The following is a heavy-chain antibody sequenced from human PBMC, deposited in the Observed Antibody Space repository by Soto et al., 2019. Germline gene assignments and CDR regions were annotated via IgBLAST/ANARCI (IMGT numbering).Heavy chain of an antibody. V-gene: IGHV1-8*01. CDR1: GYSFISYD. D-gene: IGHD2-15*01. J-gene: IGHJ4*02. CDR2: MNPNSGNT. CDR3: AREAATLGNDY. Sequence: QVQLVQSGAEVKKPGASVKVSCKASGYSFISYDINWVRQATGQGLEWMGWMNPNSGNTGYAQKFQGRVTMTTNTSISTAYMERSSLRSEDTAVYYCAREAATLGNDYWGQGTLVTVSS.